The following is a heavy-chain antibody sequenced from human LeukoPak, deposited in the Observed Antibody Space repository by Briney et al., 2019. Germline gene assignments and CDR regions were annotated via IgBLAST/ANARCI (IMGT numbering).Heavy chain of an antibody. V-gene: IGHV3-11*06. J-gene: IGHJ4*02. CDR2: ISGSSSDT. Sequence: PGGSLRLSCAASGFGFSDSYMSWMRQAPGRGLEYISYISGSSSDTNYADSVKGRFTISRDNAKNSLYLQMNSLRAEDTAVYYCAREDEYSSGLLDYWGQGTLVTVSS. CDR3: AREDEYSSGLLDY. D-gene: IGHD6-19*01. CDR1: GFGFSDSY.